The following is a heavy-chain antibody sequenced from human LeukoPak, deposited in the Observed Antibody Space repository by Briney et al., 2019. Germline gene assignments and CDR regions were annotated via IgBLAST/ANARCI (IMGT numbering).Heavy chain of an antibody. J-gene: IGHJ4*02. CDR2: ISSSGSTI. CDR1: GFTFSSYE. V-gene: IGHV3-48*03. D-gene: IGHD3-10*01. Sequence: GGSLRLSCAASGFTFSSYEMNWVRQAPGKGLEWVSYISSSGSTIYYADSVKGRFTISRDNAKNSLYLQMNSLRAEDTAVYYCARGTPNYYGSGSYYNDWDQGTLVTVSS. CDR3: ARGTPNYYGSGSYYND.